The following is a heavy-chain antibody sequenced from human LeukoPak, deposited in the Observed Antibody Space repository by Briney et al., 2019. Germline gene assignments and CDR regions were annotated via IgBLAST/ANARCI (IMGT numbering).Heavy chain of an antibody. CDR3: AKDRTPYYYYGMDV. V-gene: IGHV3-30*04. J-gene: IGHJ6*02. CDR1: GFTFSNYA. CDR2: ISYDGKKD. Sequence: GRSLPLSCAASGFTFSNYAMSWVRQTPDRVLEWVASISYDGKKDFYADSVKGRFTISRDNAKNSLYLQMNSLRAEDTALYYCAKDRTPYYYYGMDVWGQGTTVTVSS.